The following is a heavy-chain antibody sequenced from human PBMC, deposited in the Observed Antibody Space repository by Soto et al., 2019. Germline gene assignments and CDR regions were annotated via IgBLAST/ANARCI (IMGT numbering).Heavy chain of an antibody. CDR3: AKDLSITMIVVVITRAFDY. D-gene: IGHD3-22*01. V-gene: IGHV3-23*01. CDR1: GFTFSCYA. CDR2: ISGSGGST. Sequence: PGGSLRLSCAASGFTFSCYAMSWVRQAPGKGLEWVSAISGSGGSTYYADSVKGRFTISRDNSKNTLYLQMNSLRAEDTAVYYCAKDLSITMIVVVITRAFDYWGQGTLVTISS. J-gene: IGHJ4*02.